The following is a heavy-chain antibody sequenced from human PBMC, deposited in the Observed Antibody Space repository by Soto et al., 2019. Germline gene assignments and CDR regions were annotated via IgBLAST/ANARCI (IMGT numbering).Heavy chain of an antibody. D-gene: IGHD2-15*01. CDR1: GGTFSSYA. CDR3: ARDLTSYATHPGPHYDGYGMDV. CDR2: IIPIFGTA. Sequence: QVQLVQSGAEVKKPGSSVKVSCKASGGTFSSYAISWVRQAPGQGLEWMGGIIPIFGTANYAQKFQGRVTITADKTTSTADMEESSLRSEDTAVKYGARDLTSYATHPGPHYDGYGMDVWGQGTTVTVSS. J-gene: IGHJ6*02. V-gene: IGHV1-69*06.